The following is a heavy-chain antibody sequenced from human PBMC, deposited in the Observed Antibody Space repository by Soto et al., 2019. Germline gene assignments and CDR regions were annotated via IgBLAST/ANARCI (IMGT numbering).Heavy chain of an antibody. V-gene: IGHV1-69*13. J-gene: IGHJ4*02. CDR1: GGTFNKYG. CDR2: ITPLFGTA. CDR3: ARQFDYDTSGYYYAY. Sequence: SVKVSCKASGGTFNKYGIDWVRQAPGQGLEWMGGITPLFGTANYAQKFQGRVTISADEVTSTVYMELRSLRSEDTGVYYCARQFDYDTSGYYYAYWGQGALVTVSS. D-gene: IGHD3-22*01.